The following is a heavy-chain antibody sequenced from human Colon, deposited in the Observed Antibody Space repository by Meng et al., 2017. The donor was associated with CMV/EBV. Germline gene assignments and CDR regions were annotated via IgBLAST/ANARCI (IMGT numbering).Heavy chain of an antibody. V-gene: IGHV4-39*07. CDR1: GGAISRDDYY. CDR2: IYYNGYA. CDR3: ARDTKWFNWFDP. Sequence: CTVSGGAISRDDYYWGWIRQPPGKGLEWIGSIYYNGYASFNPSLKSRVNISVDTSKNQFSLKLKSLTAADTAVYYCARDTKWFNWFDPWGQGTLVTVSS. J-gene: IGHJ5*02. D-gene: IGHD3-22*01.